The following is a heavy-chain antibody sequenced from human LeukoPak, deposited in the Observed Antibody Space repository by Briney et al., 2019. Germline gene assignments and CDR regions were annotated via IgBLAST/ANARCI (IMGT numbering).Heavy chain of an antibody. CDR1: GGSISSGTYY. CDR3: ARDGSGWLNWFDP. V-gene: IGHV4-61*02. Sequence: SQTLSLTCTVSGGSISSGTYYWSWIRQPAGKGLEWIGRIYTGGSTNYNPSLKSRVTISLDPSKNQFSLKLSSVTAADTAVYYCARDGSGWLNWFDPWGQGTLVTVSS. J-gene: IGHJ5*02. D-gene: IGHD6-19*01. CDR2: IYTGGST.